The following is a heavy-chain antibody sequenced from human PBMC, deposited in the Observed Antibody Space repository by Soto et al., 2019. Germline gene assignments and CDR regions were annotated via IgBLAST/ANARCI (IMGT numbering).Heavy chain of an antibody. CDR2: IGDSGAGT. J-gene: IGHJ4*02. CDR1: GFTFSNYA. CDR3: ALRKTRTYFYY. Sequence: GGSLRLSCAGSGFTFSNYAMSWVRQAPGKGLEWVSGIGDSGAGTYYPDFVKGRFIISRDNSKNTLHLQMNSLRAEDTAVYYCALRKTRTYFYYWGRGTPVTVSS. V-gene: IGHV3-23*01. D-gene: IGHD4-17*01.